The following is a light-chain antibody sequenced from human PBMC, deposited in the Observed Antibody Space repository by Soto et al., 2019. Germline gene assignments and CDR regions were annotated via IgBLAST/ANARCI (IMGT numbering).Light chain of an antibody. J-gene: IGKJ2*01. CDR1: QYIATSY. Sequence: EIVTTQSPATLSVSPAQTATLSCRASQYIATSYLAWYQQRRGQSPRLLIYGASSRATGVPDRFSGSGSGTDFTLTISRLEPEDFAVYYCQQYGGSPYTFGQGTKV. CDR2: GAS. CDR3: QQYGGSPYT. V-gene: IGKV3-20*01.